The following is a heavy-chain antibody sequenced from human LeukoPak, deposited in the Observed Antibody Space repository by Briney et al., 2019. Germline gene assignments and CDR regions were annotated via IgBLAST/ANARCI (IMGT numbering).Heavy chain of an antibody. CDR3: ARGSVVVPAAIDTYDAFDI. J-gene: IGHJ3*02. CDR2: INPNSGGT. V-gene: IGHV1-2*02. CDR1: GYTFTGYY. D-gene: IGHD2-2*02. Sequence: ASVKVSCTASGYTFTGYYMHWVRQAPGQGLEWMGWINPNSGGTNYAQKFQGRVTMTRDTSISTAYMELSRLRSDDTAVYYCARGSVVVPAAIDTYDAFDIWGQGTMVTVSS.